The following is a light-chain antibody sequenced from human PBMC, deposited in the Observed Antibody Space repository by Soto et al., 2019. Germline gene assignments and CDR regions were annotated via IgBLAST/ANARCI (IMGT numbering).Light chain of an antibody. V-gene: IGKV1-9*01. J-gene: IGKJ4*01. Sequence: DIQLTQSPSFLSASVGDRVTITCRASQGIAGSLAWYQQKPGKPPKLLIYAESTLQSGVPSRFSGSGSGTRGTLTISSLQPEDFGTYYCQQVKSYPRTFGGGTRVEIK. CDR2: AES. CDR3: QQVKSYPRT. CDR1: QGIAGS.